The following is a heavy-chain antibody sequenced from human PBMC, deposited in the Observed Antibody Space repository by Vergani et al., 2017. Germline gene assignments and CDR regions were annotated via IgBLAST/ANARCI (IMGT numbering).Heavy chain of an antibody. CDR3: AKGTTVVSFDY. D-gene: IGHD4-23*01. CDR1: GFNFNNYV. J-gene: IGHJ4*02. CDR2: ISVSGRSI. V-gene: IGHV3-23*01. Sequence: EVHLLESGGGLVQSGGSLRLSCAASGFNFNNYVITWIRQAPGRGLEWVSGISVSGRSIYYADSVKGRFTISRDNSKNTLYLQMNSLRAEDTAVYYCAKGTTVVSFDYWGQGTLVTVSS.